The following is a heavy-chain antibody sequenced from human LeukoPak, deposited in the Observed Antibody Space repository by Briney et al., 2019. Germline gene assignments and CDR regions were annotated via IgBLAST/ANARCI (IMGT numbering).Heavy chain of an antibody. CDR1: GGSIGTYY. CDR3: ARAPERWYSYGSYTYYYMDV. J-gene: IGHJ6*03. V-gene: IGHV4-59*01. D-gene: IGHD5-18*01. CDR2: ISYSGST. Sequence: SETLSLTCSVSGGSIGTYYWSWIRQPPGKGLEWIGSISYSGSTKYNPSLESRVTISVDTSKNQISLKLSSVTAADTTVYYCARAPERWYSYGSYTYYYMDVWGKGTTVTVSS.